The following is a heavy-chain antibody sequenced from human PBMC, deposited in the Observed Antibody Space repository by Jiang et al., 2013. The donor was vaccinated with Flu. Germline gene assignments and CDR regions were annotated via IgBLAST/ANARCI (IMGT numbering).Heavy chain of an antibody. CDR3: ARHSSIAVAGTNAFDI. D-gene: IGHD6-19*01. CDR1: GYSINSNYY. V-gene: IGHV4-38-2*01. CDR2: IYHSGSV. J-gene: IGHJ3*02. Sequence: PGLVKPSETLSLTCAVSGYSINSNYYWGWIRQPPGKGLEWVGTIYHSGSVYYNPSLKSRVTISVDTSKNQFSLKLSSVTAADTAVYYCARHSSIAVAGTNAFDIWGQGTMVTVSS.